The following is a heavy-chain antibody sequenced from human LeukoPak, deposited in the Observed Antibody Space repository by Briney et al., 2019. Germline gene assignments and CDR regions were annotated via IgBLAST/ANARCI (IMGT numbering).Heavy chain of an antibody. CDR3: ARRNFDGSGIDY. J-gene: IGHJ4*02. Sequence: SETLSLTCTVSGASITNYYWSWIRQPPGKGLEWIGYIYTSGDTKYNPSLQNRVTISEDPSRNQFSLKLTSVTAADTAVYFCARRNFDGSGIDYWGQGTQVTVSS. D-gene: IGHD3-10*01. V-gene: IGHV4-4*09. CDR2: IYTSGDT. CDR1: GASITNYY.